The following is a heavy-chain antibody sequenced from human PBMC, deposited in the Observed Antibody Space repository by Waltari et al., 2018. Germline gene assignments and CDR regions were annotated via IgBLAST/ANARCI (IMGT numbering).Heavy chain of an antibody. J-gene: IGHJ4*02. Sequence: EVQLVESGGGLVQPGRSLRLSCAASGFTFDDYAMHWVRQAPGKGLEWVSGISWNSGSIGYADSVKGRFTISRDNAKNSLYLQMNSLRAEDTALYYCAKDWSSSSGLHFDYWGQGTLVTVSS. V-gene: IGHV3-9*01. CDR1: GFTFDDYA. CDR3: AKDWSSSSGLHFDY. CDR2: ISWNSGSI. D-gene: IGHD6-6*01.